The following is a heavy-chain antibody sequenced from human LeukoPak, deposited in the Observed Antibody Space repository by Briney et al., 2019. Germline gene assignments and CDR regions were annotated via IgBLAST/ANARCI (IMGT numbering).Heavy chain of an antibody. J-gene: IGHJ4*02. CDR2: IIPILGIA. Sequence: SVKVSCKAAGGTFSSYAISWVRQAPGQGLEWVGRIIPILGIANYAQKFQGRVTITADKSTSTAYMELSSLRSKDTAVYYCARPYYYGSASHVFDYWGQGPLATVS. CDR3: ARPYYYGSASHVFDY. D-gene: IGHD3-10*01. V-gene: IGHV1-69*04. CDR1: GGTFSSYA.